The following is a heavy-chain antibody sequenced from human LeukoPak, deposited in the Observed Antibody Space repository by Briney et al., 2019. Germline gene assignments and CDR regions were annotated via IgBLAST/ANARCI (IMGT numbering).Heavy chain of an antibody. J-gene: IGHJ3*02. Sequence: PGGSLRLSCAASGFTFDDYGMSWVRQAPGKGLEWVSGINWNGDSTSYADSVKGRFTISRDNAKNSLYLQMNSLRAEDTAVYYCARIRVNSGSYGAFDIWGQGTMVTVSS. CDR2: INWNGDST. D-gene: IGHD3-10*01. CDR3: ARIRVNSGSYGAFDI. V-gene: IGHV3-20*04. CDR1: GFTFDDYG.